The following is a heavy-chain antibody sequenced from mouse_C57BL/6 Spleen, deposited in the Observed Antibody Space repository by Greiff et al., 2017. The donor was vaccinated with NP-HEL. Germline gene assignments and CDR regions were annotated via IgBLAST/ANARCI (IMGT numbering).Heavy chain of an antibody. V-gene: IGHV1-66*01. D-gene: IGHD1-1*01. J-gene: IGHJ1*03. Sequence: VQLQQSGPELVKPGASVKISCKASGYSFTSYYIHWVKQRPGQGLEWIGWIYPGSGNTKYNEKFKGKATLTADTSSSTAYMQLSSLTSEDSAVYYGASEGDYYGSSSYWYFDVWGTGTTVTVSS. CDR1: GYSFTSYY. CDR2: IYPGSGNT. CDR3: ASEGDYYGSSSYWYFDV.